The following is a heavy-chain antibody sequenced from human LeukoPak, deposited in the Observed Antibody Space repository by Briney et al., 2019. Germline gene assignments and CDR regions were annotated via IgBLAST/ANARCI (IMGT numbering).Heavy chain of an antibody. CDR3: ARGGDGYYYDSSGYYLIDY. V-gene: IGHV3-74*01. J-gene: IGHJ4*02. CDR1: GFTFSSYW. D-gene: IGHD3-22*01. CDR2: INSDGSST. Sequence: GGSLRLSCAASGFTFSSYWMHWVRHAPGKGLVWVSRINSDGSSTSYADSVKGRFTISRDNAKNTLYLQMNSLRAEDTAVYYCARGGDGYYYDSSGYYLIDYWGQGTLVTVSS.